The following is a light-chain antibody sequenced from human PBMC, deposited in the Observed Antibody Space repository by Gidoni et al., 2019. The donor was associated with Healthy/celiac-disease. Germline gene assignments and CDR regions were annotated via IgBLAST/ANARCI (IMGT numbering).Light chain of an antibody. CDR3: AAWDDSLNVWV. CDR2: SNN. CDR1: SPNIGSNT. Sequence: QSVLTQPPSASGTPGPGVTISCSGSSPNIGSNTVNWYQQLPGTAPKLLIYSNNQRPSGVPDRFSGSKSGTSASLAISGLQSEDEADYYCAAWDDSLNVWVFGGGTKLTVL. V-gene: IGLV1-44*01. J-gene: IGLJ3*02.